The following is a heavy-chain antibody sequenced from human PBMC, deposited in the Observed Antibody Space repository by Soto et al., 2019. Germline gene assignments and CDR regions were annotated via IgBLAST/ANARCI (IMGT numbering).Heavy chain of an antibody. J-gene: IGHJ6*03. CDR2: IYYSGST. Sequence: SETLSLTCPVSGGSISSSSYYWGWIRQPPGKGLERIGSIYYSGSTYYNPSLKSRVTISVDTSKNQFSLKLSSVTAADTAVYYCARHVTIFGVVPRRKDYYYYYMDVWGKGTTVTVSS. CDR1: GGSISSSSYY. D-gene: IGHD3-3*01. CDR3: ARHVTIFGVVPRRKDYYYYYMDV. V-gene: IGHV4-39*01.